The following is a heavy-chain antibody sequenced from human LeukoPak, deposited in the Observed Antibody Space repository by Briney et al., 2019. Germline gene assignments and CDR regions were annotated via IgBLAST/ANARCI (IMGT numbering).Heavy chain of an antibody. CDR1: GFTFSTYA. D-gene: IGHD6-19*01. Sequence: GRSLRLSCAASGFTFSTYAMHWVRQAPGRGLEWVAVISYDGTNKYYADSVKGRFTISRDNSKNTLYLQMNSLRAEDTAVYHCVRDRRSGSAVAGTFDYWGQGTRVTVSS. V-gene: IGHV3-30-3*01. CDR2: ISYDGTNK. J-gene: IGHJ4*02. CDR3: VRDRRSGSAVAGTFDY.